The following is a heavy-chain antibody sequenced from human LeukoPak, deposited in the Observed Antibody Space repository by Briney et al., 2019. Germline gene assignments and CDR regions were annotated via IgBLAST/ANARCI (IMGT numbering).Heavy chain of an antibody. CDR2: IYTSGST. Sequence: SETLSLTCTVAGGSISSSYWSWIRQPPGKGLGWIGYIYTSGSTNYTPSLKSRVTISVDTSKNQFSPKLSSVTAADTAVYYCARQVGARIAFDIWGQGTMVTVSS. D-gene: IGHD1-26*01. CDR3: ARQVGARIAFDI. V-gene: IGHV4-4*09. J-gene: IGHJ3*02. CDR1: GGSISSSY.